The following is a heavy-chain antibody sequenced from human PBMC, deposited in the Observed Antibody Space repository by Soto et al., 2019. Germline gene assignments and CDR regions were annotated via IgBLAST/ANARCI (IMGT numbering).Heavy chain of an antibody. D-gene: IGHD6-19*01. J-gene: IGHJ4*02. CDR2: IKQEGSET. V-gene: IGHV3-7*04. Sequence: EVQLVESGGGLAQPGGSLRLSCAAYGFTFSSYWMSWVRQAPGKGLEWVANIKQEGSETFYVDSLKGRFTISRDNAKNSLYLPMNSLRLEHTAVYYGVGGSGWLPTHGGQGILVTVFS. CDR3: VGGSGWLPTH. CDR1: GFTFSSYW.